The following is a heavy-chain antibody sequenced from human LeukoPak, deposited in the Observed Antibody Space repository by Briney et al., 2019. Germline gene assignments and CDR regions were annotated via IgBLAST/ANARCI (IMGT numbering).Heavy chain of an antibody. Sequence: GGSLRLSCAASGFTFSSYSMNWVRQAPGKGLEWVSDISSSSYYIYYADSVKGRFTISRDNAKNSLYLQMRSLRAEDTAVYYCARVTLVQKVIMREIDYWGQGTLVTVSS. CDR3: ARVTLVQKVIMREIDY. V-gene: IGHV3-21*01. D-gene: IGHD3-10*01. J-gene: IGHJ4*02. CDR2: ISSSSYYI. CDR1: GFTFSSYS.